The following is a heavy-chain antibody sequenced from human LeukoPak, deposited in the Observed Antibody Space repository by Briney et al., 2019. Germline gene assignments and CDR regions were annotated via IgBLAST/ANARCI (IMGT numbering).Heavy chain of an antibody. V-gene: IGHV1-46*01. CDR2: INPSGGST. CDR3: ASVAGGYGDYTLLY. D-gene: IGHD4-17*01. CDR1: GCTFTSYY. Sequence: ASVKVSCKASGCTFTSYYMRWVRQAPGQGLEWMGIINPSGGSTSYAQKFQGRVTMTRDTSTSTVYMELSSLRSEDTAVYYCASVAGGYGDYTLLYWGQGTLVTVSS. J-gene: IGHJ4*02.